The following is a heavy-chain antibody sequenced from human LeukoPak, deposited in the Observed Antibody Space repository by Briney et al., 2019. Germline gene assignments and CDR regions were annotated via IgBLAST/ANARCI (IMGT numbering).Heavy chain of an antibody. CDR3: ASIPYSSSWYGGIFDY. Sequence: SETLSLTCTVSGGSISSSSYYWGWIRQPPGKGLEWIGSIYYSGSTYYNPSLRSRVTISVDTSKNQFSLKLSSVTATDTAVYYCASIPYSSSWYGGIFDYWGQGTLVTVSS. D-gene: IGHD6-13*01. CDR1: GGSISSSSYY. CDR2: IYYSGST. V-gene: IGHV4-39*07. J-gene: IGHJ4*02.